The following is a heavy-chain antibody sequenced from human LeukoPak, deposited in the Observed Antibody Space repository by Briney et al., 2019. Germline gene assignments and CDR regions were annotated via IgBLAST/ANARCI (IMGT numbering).Heavy chain of an antibody. CDR2: IIPIFGIA. V-gene: IGHV1-69*04. CDR1: GGTFSSYA. Sequence: GASVKVSCKASGGTFSSYAISRVRQAPGQGLEWMGRIIPIFGIANYAQKFQGRVTITADKSTSTAYMELSSLRSEDTAVYYCARSYYYGSWSYPLDYWGQGTLVTVSS. J-gene: IGHJ4*02. D-gene: IGHD3-10*01. CDR3: ARSYYYGSWSYPLDY.